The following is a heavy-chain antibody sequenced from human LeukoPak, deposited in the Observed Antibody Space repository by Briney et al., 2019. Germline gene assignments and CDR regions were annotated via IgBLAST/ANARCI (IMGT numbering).Heavy chain of an antibody. V-gene: IGHV4-34*01. CDR3: ARGEYYYGSGSYYRAEDY. J-gene: IGHJ4*02. CDR1: GGSFSGYY. CDR2: INHSGST. D-gene: IGHD3-10*01. Sequence: SETLSPTCAVYGGSFSGYYWSWIRQPPGKGLEWIGEINHSGSTNYNPSLKSRVTISVDTSKNQFSLKLSSVTAADTAVHYCARGEYYYGSGSYYRAEDYWGQGTLVTVSS.